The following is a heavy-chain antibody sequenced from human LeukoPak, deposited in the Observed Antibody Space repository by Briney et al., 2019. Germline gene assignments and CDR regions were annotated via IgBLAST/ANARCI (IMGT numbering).Heavy chain of an antibody. D-gene: IGHD3-9*01. CDR1: GGTFSSYT. J-gene: IGHJ5*02. CDR3: ARKPSLAISYNWFDP. Sequence: SVRVSCKASGGTFSSYTISWVRQAPGQGLEWMGRIIPILGIANYAQKFQGRVTITADKSTSTAYMELSSLRSEDTAVYYCARKPSLAISYNWFDPWGQGTLVTVSS. CDR2: IIPILGIA. V-gene: IGHV1-69*02.